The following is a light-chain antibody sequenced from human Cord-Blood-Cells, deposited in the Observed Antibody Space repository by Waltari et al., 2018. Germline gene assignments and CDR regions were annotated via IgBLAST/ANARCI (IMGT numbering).Light chain of an antibody. Sequence: DIQMTQSPSTLSASVGDRVNITCRASQSISSWLAWYQQKPGKAPNLLIYKASSLESGVPSRFSGSGSETEFTLTISSLQPDDFATYYCQQYNSYSYTFGQGTKLEIK. V-gene: IGKV1-5*03. CDR2: KAS. CDR1: QSISSW. J-gene: IGKJ2*01. CDR3: QQYNSYSYT.